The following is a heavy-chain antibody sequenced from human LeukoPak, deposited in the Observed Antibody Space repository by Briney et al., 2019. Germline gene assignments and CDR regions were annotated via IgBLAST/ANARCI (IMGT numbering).Heavy chain of an antibody. CDR1: GGSISSYY. D-gene: IGHD3-22*01. J-gene: IGHJ5*02. Sequence: SSETLSLTCTVSGGSISSYYWSWIRQPPGKGLEWIGYIYYSGSTNYNPSLKSRVTISVDTSKNQFSLKLSSVTAADTAVYYCAAITMIDWLDPWGQGTLVTVSS. CDR3: AAITMIDWLDP. V-gene: IGHV4-59*01. CDR2: IYYSGST.